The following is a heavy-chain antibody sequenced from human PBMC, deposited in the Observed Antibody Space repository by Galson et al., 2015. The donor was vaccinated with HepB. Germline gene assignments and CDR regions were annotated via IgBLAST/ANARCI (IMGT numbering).Heavy chain of an antibody. J-gene: IGHJ5*02. CDR1: GYTFTGYY. Sequence: SVKVSCKASGYTFTGYYIHWVRQAPGQGLEWMGWINPNSGGTNYAQKFQGRVTMTRDTSINTAYMDLNSLRSDDTAVYFCASGSSGWYSWFDPWGQGTLVTVSS. CDR2: INPNSGGT. CDR3: ASGSSGWYSWFDP. D-gene: IGHD6-19*01. V-gene: IGHV1-2*02.